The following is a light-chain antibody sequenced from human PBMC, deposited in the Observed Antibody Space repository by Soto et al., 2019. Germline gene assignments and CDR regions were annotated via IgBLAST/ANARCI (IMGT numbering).Light chain of an antibody. CDR2: GAS. CDR3: QQYNNWPAWT. V-gene: IGKV3-15*01. J-gene: IGKJ1*01. Sequence: EIGVTQSPATLSLSPGEKATPSCRAIHIVPTNLPWSQQKPGQAPSSLIYGASTRATGIPARFSGSGSGTEFTLTISSLQSEDFTVYYCQQYNNWPAWTFGQGTKV. CDR1: HIVPTN.